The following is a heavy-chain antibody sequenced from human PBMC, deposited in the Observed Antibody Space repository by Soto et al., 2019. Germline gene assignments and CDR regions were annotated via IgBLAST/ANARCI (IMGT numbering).Heavy chain of an antibody. Sequence: WETLSLTCSASGGSINSSSYFWGWVRQPPGKGLEWIGSIYYSGSTYYNPSLRSRVTISVDTSKNQFSLKLSSVTAADTAVFYCARHYSSGSRNWFDPWGQGTLVTVSS. D-gene: IGHD6-19*01. V-gene: IGHV4-39*01. CDR3: ARHYSSGSRNWFDP. CDR2: IYYSGST. J-gene: IGHJ5*02. CDR1: GGSINSSSYF.